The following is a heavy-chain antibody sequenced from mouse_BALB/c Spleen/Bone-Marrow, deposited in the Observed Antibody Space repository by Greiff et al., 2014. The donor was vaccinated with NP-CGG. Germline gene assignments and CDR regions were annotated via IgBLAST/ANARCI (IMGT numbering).Heavy chain of an antibody. V-gene: IGHV1S22*01. CDR3: TRSGYVMDY. CDR2: IYPGTGSI. CDR1: GYTFTSYW. J-gene: IGHJ4*01. Sequence: LQQSGSELVRPGASVKLSCKASGYTFTSYWMHWVKQRPGQGLEWLGNIYPGTGSIYYDEKFKSKATLTVATSSSTAYMQLSSLTSEDSAVYYCTRSGYVMDYWGQGTSVTVSS. D-gene: IGHD3-1*01.